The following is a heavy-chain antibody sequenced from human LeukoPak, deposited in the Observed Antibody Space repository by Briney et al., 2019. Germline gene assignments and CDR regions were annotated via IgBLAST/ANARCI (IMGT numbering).Heavy chain of an antibody. D-gene: IGHD3-22*01. Sequence: GGSLRLSCAASGFTFSSYWMSWVRQAPGKGLEWVANIKQDGSEKYYVDSVKGRFTISRDNAKNSLYLQMNSLRAEDTAVYYCAREGTYYHDSSGYDWGQGTLVTVSS. V-gene: IGHV3-7*01. J-gene: IGHJ4*02. CDR3: AREGTYYHDSSGYD. CDR1: GFTFSSYW. CDR2: IKQDGSEK.